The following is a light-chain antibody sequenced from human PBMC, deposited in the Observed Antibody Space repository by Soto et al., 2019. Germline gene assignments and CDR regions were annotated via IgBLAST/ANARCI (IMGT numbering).Light chain of an antibody. CDR3: QSDYGFNHVV. J-gene: IGLJ2*01. Sequence: NFMLTQPHSVSESAGKTVTISCTRSSGSIDSNYVQWYQQRPGSAPATVIYEDNQRPSGVPDRFSGSIDKSSNSASLTISGLKTEDEADYYCQSDYGFNHVVFGGGTKVTVL. V-gene: IGLV6-57*04. CDR1: SGSIDSNY. CDR2: EDN.